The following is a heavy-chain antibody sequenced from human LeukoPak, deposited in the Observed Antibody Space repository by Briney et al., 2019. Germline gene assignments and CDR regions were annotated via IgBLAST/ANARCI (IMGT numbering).Heavy chain of an antibody. J-gene: IGHJ5*02. CDR1: GGSFSGYY. V-gene: IGHV4-34*01. CDR3: ARLRGATVAHNWFDP. Sequence: SETLSLTCTVYGGSFSGYYWSWIRQPPGKGLEWIGEINHSGSTNSNPSLKSRVTISVDTSKHQFSLKLSSMTAADTAVYYCARLRGATVAHNWFDPWGQGTLVTVSS. D-gene: IGHD6-19*01. CDR2: INHSGST.